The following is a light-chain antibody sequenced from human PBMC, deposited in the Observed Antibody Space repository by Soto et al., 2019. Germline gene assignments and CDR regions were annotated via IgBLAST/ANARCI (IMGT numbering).Light chain of an antibody. CDR1: SSDIGAYNF. J-gene: IGLJ2*01. Sequence: QSVLTQPPSASGSPGQSVAISCTGSSSDIGAYNFVSWYRQHPGKAPKLLIFEVSQRPSGVPDRFSGSKSGNTASLIVSGLQAEDEADYYFSSXXXXNXXXXGGGTKLTXX. V-gene: IGLV2-8*01. CDR3: SSXXXXNXXX. CDR2: EVS.